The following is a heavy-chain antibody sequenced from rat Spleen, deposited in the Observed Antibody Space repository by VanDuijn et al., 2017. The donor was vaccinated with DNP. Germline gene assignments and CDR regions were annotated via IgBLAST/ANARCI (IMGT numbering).Heavy chain of an antibody. CDR3: TRDYYSHFDY. D-gene: IGHD1-1*01. V-gene: IGHV5-31*01. Sequence: EVQLVESGGGPVQPGRSLKVSCVASGFLFSNYWMTWIRQAPGQGLEWVASLTKTGDSTYYSDSVQGRFTISRDNAKSTLYLQMNSLRSEDTATYYCTRDYYSHFDYWGQGVMVTVSS. CDR1: GFLFSNYW. CDR2: LTKTGDST. J-gene: IGHJ2*01.